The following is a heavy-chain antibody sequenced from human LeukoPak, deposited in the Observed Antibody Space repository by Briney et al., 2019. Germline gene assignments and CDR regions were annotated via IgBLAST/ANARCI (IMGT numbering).Heavy chain of an antibody. CDR2: ISYDGSNE. J-gene: IGHJ4*02. CDR3: AKDYYYYDSSGYYDY. CDR1: GFTFSSYW. V-gene: IGHV3-30*18. Sequence: PGGSLRLSCAASGFTFSSYWMSWVRQAPGKGLEWVAVISYDGSNEHFADSVKGRYTISRDNSKNTLYLQMNSLRAEDTAVYYCAKDYYYYDSSGYYDYWGQGTLATVSS. D-gene: IGHD3-22*01.